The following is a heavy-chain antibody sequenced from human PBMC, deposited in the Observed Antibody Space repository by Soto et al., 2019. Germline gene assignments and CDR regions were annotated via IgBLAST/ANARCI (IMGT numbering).Heavy chain of an antibody. CDR3: ARLRGSSSWGTSYWYFDL. V-gene: IGHV1-69*01. CDR1: GGTFSSYA. CDR2: IIPIFGTA. Sequence: QVQLVQSGAEVKKPGSSVKVSCKASGGTFSSYAISWVRQAPGQGLEWMGGIIPIFGTANYAQKFQGRVTITADEATSTAYMELSSLRSEDTAVYYCARLRGSSSWGTSYWYFDLWGRGTLVTVSS. J-gene: IGHJ2*01. D-gene: IGHD6-13*01.